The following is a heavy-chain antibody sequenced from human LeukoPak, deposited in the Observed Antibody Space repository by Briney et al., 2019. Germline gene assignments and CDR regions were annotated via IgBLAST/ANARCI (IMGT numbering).Heavy chain of an antibody. CDR3: ARGDFRWEMATTIAFDI. Sequence: SCKASGYTFTSYYMHWVRQAPGKGLEWVAVISYAGSNEHYADSVKGRFTISRDNSKNTLFLQMNSLRAEDTAVYYCARGDFRWEMATTIAFDIWGQGTMVTVSS. J-gene: IGHJ3*02. CDR2: ISYAGSNE. D-gene: IGHD5-24*01. CDR1: GYTFTSYY. V-gene: IGHV3-30*04.